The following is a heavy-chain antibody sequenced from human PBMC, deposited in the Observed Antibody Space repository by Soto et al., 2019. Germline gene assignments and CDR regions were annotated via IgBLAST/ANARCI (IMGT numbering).Heavy chain of an antibody. CDR3: AREGGYRGYEPPGY. J-gene: IGHJ4*02. V-gene: IGHV3-30-3*01. Sequence: QVQLVESGGGVVQPGRSLRLSCAASGFTFSSYAMHWVRQAPGKGLEWVAVISYDGSNKYYADSVKGRFTISRDNSKNTLYLQMNSLRAEDTAVYYCAREGGYRGYEPPGYWGQGTLVTVFS. CDR1: GFTFSSYA. D-gene: IGHD5-12*01. CDR2: ISYDGSNK.